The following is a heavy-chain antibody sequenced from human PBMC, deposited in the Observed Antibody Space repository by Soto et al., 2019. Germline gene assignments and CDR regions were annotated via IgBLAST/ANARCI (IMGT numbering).Heavy chain of an antibody. V-gene: IGHV5-51*03. CDR3: ARRISSFDYGHFDY. D-gene: IGHD4-17*01. Sequence: EVQLVQSGAEVKKPGESLRISCKASGYTFSTYWIGWVRQMPGKGLEWMGIIYPGDSDTRYSPSFQGQVTISADKSITTAYLQWSSLKASDTDMYYCARRISSFDYGHFDYWGQGTLVSVSS. CDR1: GYTFSTYW. CDR2: IYPGDSDT. J-gene: IGHJ4*02.